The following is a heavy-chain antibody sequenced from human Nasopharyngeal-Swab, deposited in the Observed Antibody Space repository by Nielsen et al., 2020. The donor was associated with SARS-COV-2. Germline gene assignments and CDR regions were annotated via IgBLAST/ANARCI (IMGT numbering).Heavy chain of an antibody. D-gene: IGHD2-2*01. Sequence: WIRQPPGKGLEWVSYISSSSSTIYYADSVKGRFTISRDNAKNSLYLQMNSLRDEDTAVYYCARDDCSSTSCYGRSNAFDIWGQGTIVTVSS. J-gene: IGHJ3*02. V-gene: IGHV3-48*02. CDR2: ISSSSSTI. CDR3: ARDDCSSTSCYGRSNAFDI.